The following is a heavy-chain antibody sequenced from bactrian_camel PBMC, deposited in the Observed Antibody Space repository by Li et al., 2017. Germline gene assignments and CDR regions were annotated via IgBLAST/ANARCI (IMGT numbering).Heavy chain of an antibody. V-gene: IGHV3S6*01. D-gene: IGHD4*01. CDR1: YRHGFDC. CDR2: IYSDGSKT. J-gene: IGHJ4*01. Sequence: HVQLVESGGGSVQPGGSLRLSCGYRHGFDCMGWFRQAPGQEREGVAAIYSDGSKTYYSDSVKGRFTISRDNAKNTLSLQMNSLKPNDTALYYCAARRRYSDSSPSTSYRDWGQGTQVTVS. CDR3: AARRRYSDSSPSTSYRD.